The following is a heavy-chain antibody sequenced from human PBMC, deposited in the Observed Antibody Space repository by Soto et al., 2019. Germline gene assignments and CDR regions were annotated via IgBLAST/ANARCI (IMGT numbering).Heavy chain of an antibody. D-gene: IGHD5-12*01. CDR2: INTYGTIT. V-gene: IGHV3-74*01. Sequence: EVQLVESGGALVQPGGSLRLSCAASGYIFHYYWMHWVCQVPWKGLVWVSRINTYGTITDDADSVRGRFTISRDNAKNTGYLQMDSLRSEDAGTEFCVKDSNNFCSAGYGYGSDWGPGTLVTVSP. CDR3: VKDSNNFCSAGYGYGSD. CDR1: GYIFHYYW. J-gene: IGHJ4*02.